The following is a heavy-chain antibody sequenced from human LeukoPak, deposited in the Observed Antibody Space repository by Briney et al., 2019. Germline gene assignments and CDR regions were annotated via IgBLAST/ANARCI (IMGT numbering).Heavy chain of an antibody. CDR2: IYRGGNT. CDR3: ARDSGTDIVATTGQEY. CDR1: GFTVSSNY. V-gene: IGHV3-66*01. J-gene: IGHJ4*02. Sequence: GGSLRLSCAASGFTVSSNYMSWVRQAPGKGLEWVSVIYRGGNTYYADSVKGRFTISRDNAKNSLYLQMNSLRAEDTAVYYCARDSGTDIVATTGQEYWGQGTLVTVSS. D-gene: IGHD5-12*01.